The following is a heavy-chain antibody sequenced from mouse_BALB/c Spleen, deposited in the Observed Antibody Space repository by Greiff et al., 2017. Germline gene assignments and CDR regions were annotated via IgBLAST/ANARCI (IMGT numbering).Heavy chain of an antibody. CDR3: ARLSLLPMDY. CDR2: IDPSNSET. V-gene: IGHV1-69*02. J-gene: IGHJ4*01. D-gene: IGHD2-12*01. CDR1: GYTFTDYE. Sequence: VQLQQSGAELVRPGASVKLSCKALGYTFTDYEMHWVKQRPGQGLEWIGMIDPSNSETRLNQKFKDKATLNVDKSSNTAYMQLSSLTSEDSAVYYCARLSLLPMDYWGQGTSVTVSS.